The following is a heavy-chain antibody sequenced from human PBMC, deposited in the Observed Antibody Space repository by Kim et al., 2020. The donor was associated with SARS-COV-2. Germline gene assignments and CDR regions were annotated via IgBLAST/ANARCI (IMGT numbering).Heavy chain of an antibody. J-gene: IGHJ3*02. D-gene: IGHD2-8*02. V-gene: IGHV3-73*01. CDR2: IRSKANGFAT. Sequence: GGSLRLSCAASGFTFSDSAMHWVRQASGKGLEWVGRIRSKANGFATAYSASVKVRFTISRYDSKNTAYLQRNSLKTEDAAVCDCARCPGTGLSLWDALD. CDR1: GFTFSDSA. CDR3: ARCPGTGLSLWDALD.